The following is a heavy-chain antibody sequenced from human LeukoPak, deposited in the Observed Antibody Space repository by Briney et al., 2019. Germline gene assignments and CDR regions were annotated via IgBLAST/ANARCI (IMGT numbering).Heavy chain of an antibody. CDR2: IIPIFGTA. CDR1: GYTFTGYY. J-gene: IGHJ4*02. V-gene: IGHV1-69*06. CDR3: VTGDRDYYFDY. D-gene: IGHD1-14*01. Sequence: VASVKVSCKASGYTFTGYYMHWVRQAPGQGLEWMGGIIPIFGTANYAQKFQGRVTITADKSTSTAYMELSSLRSEDTAVYYCVTGDRDYYFDYWGQGTLVTVSS.